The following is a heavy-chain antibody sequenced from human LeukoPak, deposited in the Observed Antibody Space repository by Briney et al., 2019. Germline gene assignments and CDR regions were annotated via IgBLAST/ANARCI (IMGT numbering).Heavy chain of an antibody. D-gene: IGHD6-19*01. V-gene: IGHV3-30*01. CDR3: ARDRYSSGWYHENYFDY. J-gene: IGHJ4*02. Sequence: GVSLRLSCAASGFTFSSYAMHWVRQAPGKGLEWVAVISYDGSNKYYADSVKGRFTISRDNSKNTLYLQMNSLRAEDTAVYYCARDRYSSGWYHENYFDYWGQGTLVTVSS. CDR1: GFTFSSYA. CDR2: ISYDGSNK.